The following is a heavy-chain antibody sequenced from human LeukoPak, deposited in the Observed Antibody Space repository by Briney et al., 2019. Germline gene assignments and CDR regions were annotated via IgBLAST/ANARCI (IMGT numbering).Heavy chain of an antibody. CDR2: IYYSGTT. CDR3: ARHTSHTIGTGDFDY. CDR1: GGSISSSSYY. Sequence: KPSETLSLTCTVSGGSISSSSYYWGWIRQPPGKGLEWTGSIYYSGTTYYNPSRKSRVTISVDTAKNQFSLELSSVTAADTAVYYCARHTSHTIGTGDFDYWGQGTLVTVSS. V-gene: IGHV4-39*01. J-gene: IGHJ4*02. D-gene: IGHD1-1*01.